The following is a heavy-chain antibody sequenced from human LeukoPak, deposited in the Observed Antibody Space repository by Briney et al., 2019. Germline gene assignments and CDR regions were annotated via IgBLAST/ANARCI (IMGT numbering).Heavy chain of an antibody. V-gene: IGHV3-23*01. CDR2: ISGSGGST. Sequence: GGSLRLSCAASGFTFSNYGMHWVRQAPGKGLEWVSAISGSGGSTYYADSVKGRFTISRDNSKNTLYLQMNSLRAEDTAVYYCAKDFGWPFDYWGQGTLVTVSS. J-gene: IGHJ4*02. CDR3: AKDFGWPFDY. CDR1: GFTFSNYG. D-gene: IGHD6-19*01.